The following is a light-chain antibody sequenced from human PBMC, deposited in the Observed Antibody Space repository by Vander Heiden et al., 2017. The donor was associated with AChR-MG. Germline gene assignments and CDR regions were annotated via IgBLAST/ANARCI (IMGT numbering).Light chain of an antibody. CDR1: KSISSG. V-gene: IGKV1-5*03. J-gene: IGKJ2*01. CDR3: QQYTPYS. CDR2: TAS. Sequence: DIQMTHFPSTLSAPVGDRVTITSRPSKSISSGLAWYQQKPAKAPKLLIYTASTLESGVPSRFSGSGSGTEFTLTISNLQPDDFATYYRQQYTPYSFGQGTKLEIK.